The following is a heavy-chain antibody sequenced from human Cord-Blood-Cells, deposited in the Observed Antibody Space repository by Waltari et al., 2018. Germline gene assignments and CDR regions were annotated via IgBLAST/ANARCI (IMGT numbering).Heavy chain of an antibody. V-gene: IGHV1-69*01. Sequence: QVQLVQSGAEVKKPGSSVKVSGKASGGTFSSYASSWVRQAPGQGLEWMGGIIPIFGTANYAQKFQGRVTITADESTSTAYMELSSLRSEDTAVYYCARARFHSNWALFDYWGQGTLVTVSS. CDR2: IIPIFGTA. D-gene: IGHD1-1*01. J-gene: IGHJ4*02. CDR3: ARARFHSNWALFDY. CDR1: GGTFSSYA.